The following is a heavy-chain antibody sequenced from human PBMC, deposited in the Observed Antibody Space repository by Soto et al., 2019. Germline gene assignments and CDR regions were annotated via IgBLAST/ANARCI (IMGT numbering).Heavy chain of an antibody. CDR1: GYTFTNYG. V-gene: IGHV1-18*01. D-gene: IGHD3-10*01. CDR2: INVYNGNT. J-gene: IGHJ5*02. CDR3: ARGVGSGSYYNQYNWFDP. Sequence: ASVKVSCKASGYTFTNYGISWVRQAPGQGLEWMGWINVYNGNTKYAQKFQGRVTMTTDTSTSIAYMELRSLRSDDTALYYCARGVGSGSYYNQYNWFDPWGQGTLVTVSS.